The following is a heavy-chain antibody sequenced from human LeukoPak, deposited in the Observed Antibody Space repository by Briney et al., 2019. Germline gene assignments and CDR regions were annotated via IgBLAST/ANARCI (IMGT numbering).Heavy chain of an antibody. V-gene: IGHV4-59*01. D-gene: IGHD2-2*01. CDR1: GGSINNYY. Sequence: PSETLSLTCTVSGGSINNYYWSWIRQPPGKGLEWIGYIYYTGSTNYNPSLKSRVTMSLDTSKNQFSLKLSSVTAADTAVFYCASVTEGTAMFAFDIWGQGTMVTVSS. J-gene: IGHJ3*02. CDR2: IYYTGST. CDR3: ASVTEGTAMFAFDI.